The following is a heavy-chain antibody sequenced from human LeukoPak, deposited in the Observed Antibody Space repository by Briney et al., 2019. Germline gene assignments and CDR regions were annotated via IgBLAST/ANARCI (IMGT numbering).Heavy chain of an antibody. CDR2: MYYSGST. CDR1: GGSVSSSSYY. J-gene: IGHJ4*02. V-gene: IGHV4-39*01. CDR3: AGIYCSGGSCYLRY. Sequence: SETLSLTCTVSGGSVSSSSYYWGWTRQPPGKGLECIGNMYYSGSTYYNPSLKSRVTISVDTSKNQFSLKLSSVTAADTAVYYCAGIYCSGGSCYLRYWGQGTLVTVSS. D-gene: IGHD2-15*01.